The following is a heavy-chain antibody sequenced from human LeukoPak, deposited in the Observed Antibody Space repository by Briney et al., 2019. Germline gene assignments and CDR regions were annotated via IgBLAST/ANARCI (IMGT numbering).Heavy chain of an antibody. V-gene: IGHV3-66*01. J-gene: IGHJ4*02. D-gene: IGHD4-17*01. CDR2: IYSGGNT. Sequence: GGSLRLSCAASGFTVSTNYMSWVRQAPGKGLEWVSVIYSGGNTYYADSVKGRFTISRDDSKNTLYLQMNSLKTEDTAVYYCTTDSYGDYGVFDYWGQGTLVTVSS. CDR3: TTDSYGDYGVFDY. CDR1: GFTVSTNY.